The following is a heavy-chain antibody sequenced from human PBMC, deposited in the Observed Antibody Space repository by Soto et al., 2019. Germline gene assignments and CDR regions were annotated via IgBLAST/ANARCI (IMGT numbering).Heavy chain of an antibody. Sequence: ASVKVSCKASGYTFTNYGISWVRQAPGQGLEWMGWISAYNGNTNYAQKLQGRVTMTTDTSTSTAYMELRSLRSDNTAVYYCARFALRFLEWSHPQYYYYGMDVWGQGTTVTVS. CDR3: ARFALRFLEWSHPQYYYYGMDV. CDR2: ISAYNGNT. V-gene: IGHV1-18*01. CDR1: GYTFTNYG. D-gene: IGHD3-3*01. J-gene: IGHJ6*02.